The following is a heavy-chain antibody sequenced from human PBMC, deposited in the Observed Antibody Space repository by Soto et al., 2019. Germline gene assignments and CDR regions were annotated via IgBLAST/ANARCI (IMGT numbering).Heavy chain of an antibody. V-gene: IGHV1-18*01. CDR2: MSAYIGNT. CDR1: GYTFTSYG. J-gene: IGHJ6*02. CDR3: ARHGRYFDWLLPYYYYYYGMDV. D-gene: IGHD3-9*01. Sequence: QVQLVQSGAEVKKPGASVKVSCKASGYTFTSYGISWVRQAPGQGLEWMGWMSAYIGNTNYAQKLQGRVTISSHTSASTPYMDLRCLRSHVTAVYYCARHGRYFDWLLPYYYYYYGMDVWGQGTTVTVSS.